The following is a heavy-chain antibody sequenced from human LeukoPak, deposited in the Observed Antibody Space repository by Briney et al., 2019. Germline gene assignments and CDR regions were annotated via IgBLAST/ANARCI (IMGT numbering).Heavy chain of an antibody. V-gene: IGHV1-18*01. CDR2: ISAYNGNT. CDR3: ARDPRTALENSFDP. Sequence: ASVKVSCKAFGYTFTNYDISWLRQAPGQGLEWMGWISAYNGNTDYAQKDYGRGTMTADTSTSTAYLELRSLRSDDTAIYYCARDPRTALENSFDPWGQGTLVTVSS. CDR1: GYTFTNYD. J-gene: IGHJ5*02. D-gene: IGHD3-16*02.